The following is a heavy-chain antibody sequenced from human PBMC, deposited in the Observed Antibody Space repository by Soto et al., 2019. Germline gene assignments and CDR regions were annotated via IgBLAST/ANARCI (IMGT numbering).Heavy chain of an antibody. J-gene: IGHJ4*02. CDR3: AKARVRIVGANSFDY. Sequence: GSLRISCVGSGFTFSNYGMHWVRQPPGKGLEWVALISDDGDKRYYADSVRGRLIISRDNSKDTPYLQMNSLGPDDTAVYFCAKARVRIVGANSFDYWGQGT. V-gene: IGHV3-30*18. CDR2: ISDDGDKR. D-gene: IGHD1-26*01. CDR1: GFTFSNYG.